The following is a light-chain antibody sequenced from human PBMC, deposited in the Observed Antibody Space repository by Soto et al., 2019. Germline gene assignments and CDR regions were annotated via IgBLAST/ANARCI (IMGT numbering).Light chain of an antibody. V-gene: IGKV1-12*01. CDR1: QDVGKW. CDR2: GAS. J-gene: IGKJ5*01. CDR3: QQANRFTIT. Sequence: DIQMTQSPPAVSASVGDGVTITCRASQDVGKWLAWYQQKQGKAPTVXIHGASSLQSGVPPRYSGSGYGTDFTLTISSLQPEDFETYYCQQANRFTITFGQGTRLEIK.